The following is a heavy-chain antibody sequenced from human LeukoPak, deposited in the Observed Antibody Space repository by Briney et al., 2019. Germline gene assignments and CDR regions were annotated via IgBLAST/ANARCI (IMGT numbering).Heavy chain of an antibody. Sequence: GGSLRLSCAASGFTFSSYSMRWVRPAPGKGLEWVSSISSSSSYIYYADSVKGRFTISRDNAKNSLYLQMNSLRAEDTAVYYCARDRGYSGYDGGYYWGQGTLVTVSS. J-gene: IGHJ4*02. CDR1: GFTFSSYS. CDR2: ISSSSSYI. D-gene: IGHD5-12*01. CDR3: ARDRGYSGYDGGYY. V-gene: IGHV3-21*01.